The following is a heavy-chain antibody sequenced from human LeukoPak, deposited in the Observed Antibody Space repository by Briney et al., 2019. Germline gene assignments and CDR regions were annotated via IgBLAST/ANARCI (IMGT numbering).Heavy chain of an antibody. Sequence: GGSLRLSCAASGFTFSSYAMSWVRQAPGKGREWVSAISGSGGSTYYADSVKGRFTISRDNSKNTLYLQMNSLRAEDTAVYYCAKGDTAMVGTFDIWGQGTMVTVSS. CDR2: ISGSGGST. V-gene: IGHV3-23*01. CDR3: AKGDTAMVGTFDI. J-gene: IGHJ3*02. CDR1: GFTFSSYA. D-gene: IGHD5-18*01.